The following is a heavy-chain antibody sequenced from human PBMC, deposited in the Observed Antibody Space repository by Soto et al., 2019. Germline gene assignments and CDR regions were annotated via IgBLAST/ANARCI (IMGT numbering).Heavy chain of an antibody. CDR1: GFTFRTYD. J-gene: IGHJ4*02. CDR3: AKVSISKSAAVTFDS. D-gene: IGHD2-2*01. CDR2: VSYDASYQ. Sequence: QVQLVESGGGMVQPGKSLRLSCAVSGFTFRTYDMHWVRQAPGRGLEWVAVVSYDASYQNYVDSVKGRFTVSRDNSKNTLFLQMNSLRPEATAVYYCAKVSISKSAAVTFDSWGRGTLVTVSS. V-gene: IGHV3-30*18.